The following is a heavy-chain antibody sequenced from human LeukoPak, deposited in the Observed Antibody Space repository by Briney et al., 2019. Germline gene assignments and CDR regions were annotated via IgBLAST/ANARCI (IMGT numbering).Heavy chain of an antibody. D-gene: IGHD6-19*01. J-gene: IGHJ4*02. V-gene: IGHV4-59*01. CDR2: IYYSGST. CDR1: GGSMNNYY. Sequence: PLETLSLTCTVSGGSMNNYYWSWIRQPPGKALEWIGYIYYSGSTNYNPSLKSRVTTSVDTSKNHFSLKLSSVTAADTAVYHCARITPSGWSDYWGQGTLVTVSS. CDR3: ARITPSGWSDY.